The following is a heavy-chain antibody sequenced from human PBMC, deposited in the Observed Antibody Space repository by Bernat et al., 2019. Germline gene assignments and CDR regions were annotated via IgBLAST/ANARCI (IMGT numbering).Heavy chain of an antibody. CDR1: GGSISSVIYS. CDR3: ARRAVRFYYMDV. D-gene: IGHD6-6*01. Sequence: QLQLQESGPGLVKPSETLSLSCTVSGGSISSVIYSWGWIRQPPGKGLEWIGSIYYSGSTYYNPSLKSRVTISVDTSNNQFSLKLSSVTAADTAVYYCARRAVRFYYMDVWRKGTTVTVSS. J-gene: IGHJ6*03. CDR2: IYYSGST. V-gene: IGHV4-39*01.